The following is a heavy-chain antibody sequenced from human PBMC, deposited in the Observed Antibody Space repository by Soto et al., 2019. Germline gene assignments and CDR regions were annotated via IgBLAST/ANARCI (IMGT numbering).Heavy chain of an antibody. J-gene: IGHJ5*02. CDR2: ISAYNGNT. CDR1: GYTFTSYG. D-gene: IGHD3-10*01. CDR3: ARVEGGSGSRLWFGP. V-gene: IGHV1-18*01. Sequence: ASVKVSCKASGYTFTSYGISWVRQAPGQGLEWMGWISAYNGNTNYAQKLQGRVTMTTDTSTSTAYMELRSLRSDDTAVYYCARVEGGSGSRLWFGPWGQGTLVTVSS.